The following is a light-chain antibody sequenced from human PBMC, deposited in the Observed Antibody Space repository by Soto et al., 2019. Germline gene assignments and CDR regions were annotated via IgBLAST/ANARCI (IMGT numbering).Light chain of an antibody. CDR2: EVS. CDR1: SSDVGGYNY. J-gene: IGLJ3*02. V-gene: IGLV2-8*01. CDR3: NSYAGSNNWV. Sequence: QSALTQLPSASGSPGQSVTISCTGTSSDVGGYNYVSWYQQHPGKAPKLMIYEVSKRPSGVPDRFSGSKSGNTASLTVSGLQAEDEEDYYCNSYAGSNNWVFGGGTKLTVL.